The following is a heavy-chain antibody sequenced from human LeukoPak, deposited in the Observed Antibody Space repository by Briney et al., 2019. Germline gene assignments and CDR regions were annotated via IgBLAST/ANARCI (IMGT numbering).Heavy chain of an antibody. V-gene: IGHV4-34*01. CDR2: VNHSGST. CDR3: ARFRGDFTGSNDAFDI. J-gene: IGHJ3*02. Sequence: PSETLSLTCAVYGSSFSGYYWSWIRQPPGKGLEWIGEVNHSGSTNYNPSLKSRVTISVDTSKNQFSLKLSSVTAADTAVYYCARFRGDFTGSNDAFDIWGQGTMVTVSS. CDR1: GSSFSGYY. D-gene: IGHD2-21*02.